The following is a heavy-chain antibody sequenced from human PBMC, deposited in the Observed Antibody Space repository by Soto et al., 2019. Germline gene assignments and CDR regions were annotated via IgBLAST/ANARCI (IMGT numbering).Heavy chain of an antibody. CDR3: ARHRKISYYYMDC. CDR2: IWYDGSNK. Sequence: GGSLRLSCAASGFTFSSYGMHWVRQAPGKGLEWVAVIWYDGSNKYYADSVKGRFTISRDNSKNTLYLQMNSLRAEDTAVYYWARHRKISYYYMDCWGKGTKVPV. V-gene: IGHV3-33*01. CDR1: GFTFSSYG. J-gene: IGHJ6*03.